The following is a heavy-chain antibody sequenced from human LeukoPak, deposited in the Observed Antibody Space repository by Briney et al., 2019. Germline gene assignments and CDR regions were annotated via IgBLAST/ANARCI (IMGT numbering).Heavy chain of an antibody. V-gene: IGHV1-69*13. Sequence: ASVKVSCKASGGTFSSYAISWVRQAPGQGLEWMGGIIPIFGTANYAQKFQGRVTITADESTSTAYVELSSLRSEDTAVYYCARDLWVDYDXSGYXLCMDVXGQGTTVTVSS. D-gene: IGHD3-22*01. CDR1: GGTFSSYA. J-gene: IGHJ6*02. CDR2: IIPIFGTA. CDR3: ARDLWVDYDXSGYXLCMDV.